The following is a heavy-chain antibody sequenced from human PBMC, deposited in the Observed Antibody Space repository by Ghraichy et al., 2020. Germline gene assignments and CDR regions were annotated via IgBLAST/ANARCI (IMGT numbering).Heavy chain of an antibody. CDR2: INLDGSEK. CDR3: ARDIGPSGHYILHNLDY. D-gene: IGHD3-3*01. Sequence: GGSLRLSCAASGFTFSTYFMSWVRQAPGTGLEWVANINLDGSEKYYVDSLKGRFTISRDNAKNSLYLQMNSLRAEDTAVYFCARDIGPSGHYILHNLDYWGQGTLVTVSS. V-gene: IGHV3-7*01. J-gene: IGHJ4*02. CDR1: GFTFSTYF.